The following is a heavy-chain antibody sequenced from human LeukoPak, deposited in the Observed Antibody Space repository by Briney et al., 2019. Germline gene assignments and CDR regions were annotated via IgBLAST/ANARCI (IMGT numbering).Heavy chain of an antibody. CDR1: GGTFSSYA. Sequence: ASVKVSCKASGGTFSSYAISWVRQAPGQGLEWMGGIIPIFGTANYAQKFQGRVTITADESTSTAYMEPSSLRSEDTAVYYCARGVSPCSSTSCYPFAYYYYMDVWGKGTTVTVSS. CDR2: IIPIFGTA. J-gene: IGHJ6*03. V-gene: IGHV1-69*13. CDR3: ARGVSPCSSTSCYPFAYYYYMDV. D-gene: IGHD2-2*01.